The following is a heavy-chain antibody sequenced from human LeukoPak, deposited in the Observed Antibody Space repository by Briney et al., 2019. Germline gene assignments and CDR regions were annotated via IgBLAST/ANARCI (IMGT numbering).Heavy chain of an antibody. CDR3: ARGKATIRY. Sequence: GGFLRLSCAASGFIFSNYWMSWVRQAPGKGLEWVANIKQDGSEKYYVDSVKGRFTISRDNAKNSLYLQMNSLRAEDTAVYYCARGKATIRYWGQGTLVTVPS. J-gene: IGHJ4*02. D-gene: IGHD5-12*01. CDR1: GFIFSNYW. V-gene: IGHV3-7*01. CDR2: IKQDGSEK.